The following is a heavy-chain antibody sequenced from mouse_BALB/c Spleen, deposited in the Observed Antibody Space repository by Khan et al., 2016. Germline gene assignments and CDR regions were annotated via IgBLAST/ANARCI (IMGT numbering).Heavy chain of an antibody. J-gene: IGHJ3*01. CDR2: INSDSSTI. D-gene: IGHD2-4*01. Sequence: EVKLLESGGGLVQPGGSLKLSCAASGFDFSRYWMNWVRQAPGKGLEWIGEINSDSSTINYTPFLKDKFIISRDTAKNTLYLQMSKVRSEDTALYYCAREDYDAWFPYWGQGTLVTVSA. CDR1: GFDFSRYW. V-gene: IGHV4-1*02. CDR3: AREDYDAWFPY.